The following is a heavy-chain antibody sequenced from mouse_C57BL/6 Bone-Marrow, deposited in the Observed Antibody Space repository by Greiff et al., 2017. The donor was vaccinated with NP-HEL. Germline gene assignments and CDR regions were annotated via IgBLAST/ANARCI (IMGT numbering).Heavy chain of an antibody. CDR2: IWSGGST. Sequence: VQLQQSGPGLVQPSQSLSITCTVSGFSFTSYGVHWVRQSPGKGLEWLGVIWSGGSTDYNAAFISRLSISKDNSTSQVFFKMNSLQADDTAIYYCARNPYYYCSSYAYYYAMDYWGQRTSVAVSS. CDR3: ARNPYYYCSSYAYYYAMDY. CDR1: GFSFTSYG. V-gene: IGHV2-2*01. D-gene: IGHD1-1*01. J-gene: IGHJ4*01.